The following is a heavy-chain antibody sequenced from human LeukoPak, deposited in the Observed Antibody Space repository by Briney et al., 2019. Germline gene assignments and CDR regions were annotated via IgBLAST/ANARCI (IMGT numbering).Heavy chain of an antibody. CDR2: IIPIFGTA. J-gene: IGHJ4*02. CDR3: ARGGGSITGTTSLFDY. CDR1: GGTFSSYA. D-gene: IGHD1-7*01. V-gene: IGHV1-69*13. Sequence: SVKVSCKASGGTFSSYAISWVRQAPGQGLEWMGGIIPIFGTANYAQKFQGRVTITADESTSTAYMELSSLRSEDTAVYYCARGGGSITGTTSLFDYWGQGTLVTVSS.